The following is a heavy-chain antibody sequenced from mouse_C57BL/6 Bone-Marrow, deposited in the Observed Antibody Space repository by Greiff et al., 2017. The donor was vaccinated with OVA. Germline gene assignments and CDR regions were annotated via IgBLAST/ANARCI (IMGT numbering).Heavy chain of an antibody. CDR2: IYPGSGST. V-gene: IGHV1-55*01. D-gene: IGHD1-1*01. Sequence: QVQLQQPGAELVKPGASVKMSCKASGYTFTSYWITWVKQRPGQGLEWIGDIYPGSGSTNYNEKFKSKATLTVDTSSSSAYMQLSSLTSEDSAVYYCARSNCGSSYWDFDVWGTGTTVTGSS. CDR1: GYTFTSYW. CDR3: ARSNCGSSYWDFDV. J-gene: IGHJ1*03.